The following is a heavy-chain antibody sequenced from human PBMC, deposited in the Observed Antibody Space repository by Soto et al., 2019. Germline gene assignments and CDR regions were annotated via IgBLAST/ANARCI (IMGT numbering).Heavy chain of an antibody. CDR2: VYARGAT. CDR3: PRSSGDDFFYYGMDV. J-gene: IGHJ6*02. CDR1: GASITPYY. V-gene: IGHV4-59*10. Sequence: SETLSLTCSVSGASITPYYWSWIRQSAGEGLQWIGRVYARGATNYNPSLKSRVTISGDTSKNQFSLRLTSVTAADTAVYYCPRSSGDDFFYYGMDVWGHGTTVTVSS. D-gene: IGHD4-17*01.